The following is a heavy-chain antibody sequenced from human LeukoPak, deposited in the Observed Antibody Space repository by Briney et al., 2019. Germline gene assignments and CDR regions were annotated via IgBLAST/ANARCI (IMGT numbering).Heavy chain of an antibody. CDR2: INHSGST. D-gene: IGHD1-26*01. CDR3: ARVPRSGSYSSY. CDR1: GGSFSGYY. Sequence: PSETLSLTCAVYGGSFSGYYWSWIRQSPGKGLEWIGEINHSGSTNYNPSLKSRVTISVDTSKNQFSLKLSSVTAADTAVYYCARVPRSGSYSSYWGQGTLVTVSS. J-gene: IGHJ4*02. V-gene: IGHV4-34*01.